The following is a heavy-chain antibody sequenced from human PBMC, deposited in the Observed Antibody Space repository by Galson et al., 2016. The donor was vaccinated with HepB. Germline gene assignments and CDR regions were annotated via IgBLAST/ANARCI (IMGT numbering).Heavy chain of an antibody. CDR1: GFVFSNYW. CDR2: IKQDGSET. V-gene: IGHV3-7*03. Sequence: SLRLSCAGSGFVFSNYWMIWVRQAPGKGLEWVANIKQDGSETHYVDSVKGRFIISRDNAKNLMYLQMNSLRAEDTAVYYCARPYTPTGWSSSHWGQGTLVTVSS. CDR3: ARPYTPTGWSSSH. J-gene: IGHJ4*02. D-gene: IGHD6-19*01.